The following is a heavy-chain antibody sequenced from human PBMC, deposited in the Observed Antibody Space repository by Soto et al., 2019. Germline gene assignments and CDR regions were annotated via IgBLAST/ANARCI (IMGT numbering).Heavy chain of an antibody. J-gene: IGHJ3*02. CDR1: GSPISSYY. V-gene: IGHV4-59*01. Sequence: PSETLSLTCNVSGSPISSYYWGWFRQPPGQGLEWVGYIYHAGTTSYNPSLKSRVTISVDRSKNQFSLKLSSVTAADTAVYYCARGIYSSSYLDIWGQGTMVTVSS. CDR2: IYHAGTT. D-gene: IGHD6-13*01. CDR3: ARGIYSSSYLDI.